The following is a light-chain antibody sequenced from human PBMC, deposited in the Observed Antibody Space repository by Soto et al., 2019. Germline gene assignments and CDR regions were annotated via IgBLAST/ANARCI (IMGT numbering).Light chain of an antibody. Sequence: EAELTQSPGTLSLSPGERCTLSCRASQNVRNNYIGWYQQKPGQAPRLLIYGASIRATGIPDRFSGSGSGTDFTLTISRLEPEDFAVYYCQGYGNSRTFGQGTKVDIK. CDR2: GAS. CDR3: QGYGNSRT. J-gene: IGKJ1*01. V-gene: IGKV3-20*01. CDR1: QNVRNNY.